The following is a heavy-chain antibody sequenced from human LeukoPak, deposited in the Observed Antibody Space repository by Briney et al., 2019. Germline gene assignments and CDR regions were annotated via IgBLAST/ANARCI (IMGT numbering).Heavy chain of an antibody. CDR3: AKVRWDNSGWYYLDS. CDR1: GFTVSRNY. Sequence: GGSLRLSCAASGFTVSRNYMSWVRQAPGKGLEWVSVIYSGGRTYYADSVKGRFTISRDNSKNTLYLQMNSLRAEDTAVYYCAKVRWDNSGWYYLDSWGQGTLVTVSS. D-gene: IGHD6-19*01. CDR2: IYSGGRT. J-gene: IGHJ4*02. V-gene: IGHV3-66*01.